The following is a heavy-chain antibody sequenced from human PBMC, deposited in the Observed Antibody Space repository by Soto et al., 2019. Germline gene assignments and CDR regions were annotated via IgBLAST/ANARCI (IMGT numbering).Heavy chain of an antibody. CDR2: ISAYNGNT. D-gene: IGHD3-16*01. CDR1: GYTFTNFG. J-gene: IGHJ4*02. CDR3: ARGGTPLDY. V-gene: IGHV1-18*01. Sequence: QVQLVQSGAEVKKPGASVKVSCKASGYTFTNFGISWVRQAPGQGLEWMGWISAYNGNTNYAQNFQGRVTMTTDTSATTAYMALRSVRSDDTAGYYCARGGTPLDYWGQGTLVTVSS.